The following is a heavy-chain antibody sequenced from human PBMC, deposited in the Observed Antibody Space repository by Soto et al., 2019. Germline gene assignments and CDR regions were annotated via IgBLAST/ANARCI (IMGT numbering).Heavy chain of an antibody. CDR1: GYSISSGYY. J-gene: IGHJ6*02. V-gene: IGHV4-38-2*02. Sequence: PSETLSLTCAVSGYSISSGYYWGWIRQPPGKGLEWIGSIYHSGSTYYNPSLKSRVTISVDTSKNQFSLKLSSVTAADTAVYYCAREGIAARRVGGMDVWGQGTTVTVSS. CDR2: IYHSGST. D-gene: IGHD6-6*01. CDR3: AREGIAARRVGGMDV.